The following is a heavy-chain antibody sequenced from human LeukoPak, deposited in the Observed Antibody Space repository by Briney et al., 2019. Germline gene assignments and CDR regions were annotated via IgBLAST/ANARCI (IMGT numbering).Heavy chain of an antibody. Sequence: GASVKVSCKASGGTFSSYAISWVRQAPGQGLEWMGGIIPIFGTANYAQKFQGRVTITTDESTSTAYMELSSLRSEDTAVYYCAREFVHSSSYYYYYYMDVWGQGTTVTVSS. CDR1: GGTFSSYA. D-gene: IGHD6-6*01. V-gene: IGHV1-69*05. CDR3: AREFVHSSSYYYYYYMDV. CDR2: IIPIFGTA. J-gene: IGHJ6*03.